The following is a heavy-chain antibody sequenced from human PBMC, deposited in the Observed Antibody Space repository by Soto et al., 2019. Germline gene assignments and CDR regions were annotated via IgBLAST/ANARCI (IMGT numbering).Heavy chain of an antibody. J-gene: IGHJ4*02. CDR1: GYTFTSYG. Sequence: ASVKVSCKASGYTFTSYGISWVRQAPGQGLEWMGWINPNSGGTKYAPKFQGGVTMTRDTSITTAYMELSRLRSGDTAVYYCARETETAKPEGLDFWGQGTLVTVSS. V-gene: IGHV1-2*02. CDR2: INPNSGGT. D-gene: IGHD1-1*01. CDR3: ARETETAKPEGLDF.